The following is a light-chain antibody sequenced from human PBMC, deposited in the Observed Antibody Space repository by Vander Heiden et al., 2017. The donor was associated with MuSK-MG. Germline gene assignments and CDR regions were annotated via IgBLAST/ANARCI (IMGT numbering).Light chain of an antibody. Sequence: QSALTQPPSVSGSPGQSVTISCTGTSSDIESYNRVSWYQQPPGAAPKLIIYEVSNRPSGVPARFSGSKSGNTASLTISGLQAEDEADYYCSSYTRTRSFFGGGTKLTVL. V-gene: IGLV2-18*02. CDR1: SSDIESYNR. CDR2: EVS. J-gene: IGLJ2*01. CDR3: SSYTRTRSF.